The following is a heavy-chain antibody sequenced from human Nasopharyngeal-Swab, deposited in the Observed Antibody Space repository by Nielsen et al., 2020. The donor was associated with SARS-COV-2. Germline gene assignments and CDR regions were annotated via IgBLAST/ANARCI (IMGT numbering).Heavy chain of an antibody. J-gene: IGHJ3*01. CDR3: ARDSNYYGSGSDAFNL. V-gene: IGHV3-33*01. CDR2: IWYDGVNK. Sequence: GESLKISCAASGFTFISYGLHWVRQAPGKGLEWAAFIWYDGVNKYYADSVKGRFTISRDNSKNTVFLQMNNLRVEDTAMYYCARDSNYYGSGSDAFNLWGQGTLVTVSS. D-gene: IGHD3-10*01. CDR1: GFTFISYG.